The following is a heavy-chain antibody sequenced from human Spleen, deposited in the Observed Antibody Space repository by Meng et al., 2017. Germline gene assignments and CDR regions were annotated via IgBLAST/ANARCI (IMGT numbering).Heavy chain of an antibody. V-gene: IGHV1-2*06. J-gene: IGHJ5*02. CDR1: GYTFTAYY. Sequence: ASVKVSCKASGYTFTAYYLNWVRQAPGQGLEWMGRINPNSGGTNYAQKFQGRVTMTRDTSISTAYMELSRLRSDDTAVYYCARTGPKYGEGGWFDPWGQGTLVTVSS. CDR3: ARTGPKYGEGGWFDP. CDR2: INPNSGGT. D-gene: IGHD4-17*01.